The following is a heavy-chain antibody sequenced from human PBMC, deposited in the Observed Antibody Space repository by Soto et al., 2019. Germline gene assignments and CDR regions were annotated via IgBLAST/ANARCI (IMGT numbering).Heavy chain of an antibody. CDR1: GFTFGNYW. CDR3: ADSWLPTSY. D-gene: IGHD5-12*01. CDR2: VSPDGRTA. V-gene: IGHV3-74*01. J-gene: IGHJ4*02. Sequence: QPGWSLRLSCAVSGFTFGNYWMHWVRQAPGKGLVWVSRVSPDGRTATYADSVKGRFTISRDNAKSTLYLQMNSLRAEDTAVYYCADSWLPTSYWVRGTMVTVSS.